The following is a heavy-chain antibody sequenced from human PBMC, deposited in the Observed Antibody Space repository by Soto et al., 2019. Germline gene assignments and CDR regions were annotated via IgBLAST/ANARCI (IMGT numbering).Heavy chain of an antibody. CDR3: ARFSYDFWSDYFLGTPFDY. J-gene: IGHJ4*02. D-gene: IGHD3-3*01. Sequence: QVQLVQSGAEVKKPGASVKVSCKASGYTFTSYGISWVRQAPGQGLEWMGWISAYNGNTNYAQKLQGRVTMTTDTSTSTAYMELRSLRSDDTAVYYCARFSYDFWSDYFLGTPFDYWGQGTLVTVSS. V-gene: IGHV1-18*01. CDR2: ISAYNGNT. CDR1: GYTFTSYG.